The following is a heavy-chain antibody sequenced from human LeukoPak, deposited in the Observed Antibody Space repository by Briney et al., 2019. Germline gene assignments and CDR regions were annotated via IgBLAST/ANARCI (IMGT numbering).Heavy chain of an antibody. J-gene: IGHJ4*02. CDR3: ARDNWVTTFYFDY. CDR2: INAGTGNT. CDR1: GYTFTDYA. D-gene: IGHD4-17*01. Sequence: ASVKVSCKTSGYTFTDYATHWVRQAPGQRLEWMGWINAGTGNTKYSEKFQGRVTITRDTSASTAYKALSSLRSEDTAAYYCARDNWVTTFYFDYWGQGTLVTVSS. V-gene: IGHV1-3*01.